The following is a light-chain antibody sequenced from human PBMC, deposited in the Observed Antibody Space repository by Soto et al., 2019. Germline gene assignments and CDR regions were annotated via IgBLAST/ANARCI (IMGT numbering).Light chain of an antibody. V-gene: IGKV1-39*01. CDR1: QTISNF. J-gene: IGKJ1*01. CDR3: QQSYNLPRT. CDR2: SSS. Sequence: DIQLTQSPSSLSASVGDRVTIACRASQTISNFLNWYQGKPGKPPKLPIYSSSTLQSGVPSRFSGSGSGTDFTLSINGLPPEDFASYWCQQSYNLPRTFGPGTKVDIK.